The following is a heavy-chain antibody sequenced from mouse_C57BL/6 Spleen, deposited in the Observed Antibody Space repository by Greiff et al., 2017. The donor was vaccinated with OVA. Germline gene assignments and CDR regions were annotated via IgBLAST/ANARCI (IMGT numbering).Heavy chain of an antibody. CDR2: ISDGGSYT. D-gene: IGHD6-1*01. CDR1: GFTFSSYA. Sequence: EVKLVESGGGLVKPGGSLKLSCAASGFTFSSYAMSWVRQTPEKRLEWVATISDGGSYTYYPDNVKGRFTISRDNAKNNLYLQMSHLKSEDTAMYYCAREDSHWYFDVWGTGTTVTVSS. CDR3: AREDSHWYFDV. V-gene: IGHV5-4*01. J-gene: IGHJ1*03.